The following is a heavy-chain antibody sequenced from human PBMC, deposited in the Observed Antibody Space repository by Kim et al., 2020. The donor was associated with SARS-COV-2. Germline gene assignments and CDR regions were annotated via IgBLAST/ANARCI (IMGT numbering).Heavy chain of an antibody. D-gene: IGHD3-10*02. V-gene: IGHV7-4-1*02. CDR2: INTNTGNP. J-gene: IGHJ5*02. CDR1: GYTFTSYA. CDR3: ARVVRVRGDAWFDP. Sequence: ASVKVSCKASGYTFTSYAINWVRQAPGQGLEWMGWINTNTGNPTYAQGFTGRFVFSLDTSVSTAYLQISSLKAEDTAVYYCARVVRVRGDAWFDPWGQGTLVTVSS.